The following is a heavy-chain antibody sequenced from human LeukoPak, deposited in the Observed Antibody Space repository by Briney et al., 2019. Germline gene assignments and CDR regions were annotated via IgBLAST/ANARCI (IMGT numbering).Heavy chain of an antibody. Sequence: GGSLRLSCAASGFTFSGSAMHWVRQASGKGLEWVGRIRIKANSYATAYAASVKGRFTISRDDSKNTAYLQMNSLKTEDTAVYYCTRLVDYGAYWYFGLWGRGTLVTVSS. J-gene: IGHJ2*01. CDR2: IRIKANSYAT. V-gene: IGHV3-73*01. CDR3: TRLVDYGAYWYFGL. CDR1: GFTFSGSA. D-gene: IGHD4-17*01.